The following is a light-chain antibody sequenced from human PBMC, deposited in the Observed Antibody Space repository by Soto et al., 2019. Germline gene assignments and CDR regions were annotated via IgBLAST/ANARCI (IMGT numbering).Light chain of an antibody. J-gene: IGKJ5*01. CDR3: QQYNKWPPIT. V-gene: IGKV3-15*01. CDR1: QSISSN. Sequence: MTQSPSTLSASVGYRVTITCRASQSISSNLAWYQQKPGQAPRLLIFGASTRATGIPARFSGSGSGTEFTLTIRSLQSEDFAVYYCQQYNKWPPITFGQGTRLEIK. CDR2: GAS.